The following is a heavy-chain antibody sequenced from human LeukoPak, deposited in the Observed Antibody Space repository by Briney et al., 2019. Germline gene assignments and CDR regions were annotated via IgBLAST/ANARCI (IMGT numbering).Heavy chain of an antibody. CDR2: INPSGGST. CDR1: GYTFTSYY. J-gene: IGHJ4*02. CDR3: ARERSVGATTEEKNLDY. D-gene: IGHD1-26*01. Sequence: AAVKVSCKASGYTFTSYYMHWVRQAPGQGLEWMGIINPSGGSTSYAQKFQGRVTMTRDMSTSTVYMELSSLRSEDTAVYYCARERSVGATTEEKNLDYWGQGTLVTVSS. V-gene: IGHV1-46*01.